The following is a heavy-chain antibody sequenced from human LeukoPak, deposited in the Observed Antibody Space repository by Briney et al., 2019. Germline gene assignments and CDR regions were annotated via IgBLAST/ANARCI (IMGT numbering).Heavy chain of an antibody. D-gene: IGHD6-13*01. CDR2: IYYSGST. Sequence: SETLSLTCTVSGGSISSSTFYWGWIRQPPGKGLEWIGTIYYSGSTFYNPSLKSRVTVSVDTSKNQFSLKLSSLTAADTAVYYCAKGDISSSWSNHGFDYWGQGTLVTVSS. CDR3: AKGDISSSWSNHGFDY. V-gene: IGHV4-39*07. CDR1: GGSISSSTFY. J-gene: IGHJ4*02.